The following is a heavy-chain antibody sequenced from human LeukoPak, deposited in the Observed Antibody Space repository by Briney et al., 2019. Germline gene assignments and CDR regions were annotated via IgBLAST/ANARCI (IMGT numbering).Heavy chain of an antibody. J-gene: IGHJ4*02. Sequence: ASVKVSCKASGYTFTDYYMHWVRQAPGQGLEWMGGIIPIFGTANYAQKFQGRVTITADKSTSTAYMELSSLRSEDTAVYYCARAYCVGDCTVLHIYFDNWGQGTLVTVSS. CDR1: GYTFTDYY. D-gene: IGHD2-21*02. CDR2: IIPIFGTA. CDR3: ARAYCVGDCTVLHIYFDN. V-gene: IGHV1-69*06.